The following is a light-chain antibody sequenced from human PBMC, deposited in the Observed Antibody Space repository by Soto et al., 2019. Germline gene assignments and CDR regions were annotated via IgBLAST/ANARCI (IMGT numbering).Light chain of an antibody. CDR3: QQCQSLPCT. J-gene: IGKJ3*01. CDR1: QSVLHRSNGNNY. CDR2: WSS. Sequence: DIVMTQSPDSLSVSLGERATIKCRSSQSVLHRSNGNNYIAWYQQKPGQPPKLLIYWSSTRDSGVPDRFIGSGSGTDFTLTFSSLQAEDVAVYYCQQCQSLPCTFGPGTKVHIE. V-gene: IGKV4-1*01.